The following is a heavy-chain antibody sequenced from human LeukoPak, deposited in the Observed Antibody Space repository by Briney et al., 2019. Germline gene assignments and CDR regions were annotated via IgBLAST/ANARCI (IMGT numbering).Heavy chain of an antibody. CDR3: ATDGRTPNYYYYYYMDV. CDR2: IRYDGINK. J-gene: IGHJ6*03. Sequence: GGSLRLSCSASGFTFSSYGMHWVRQAPGKGLELVAFIRYDGINKYYADSVKCRFTISRDNSKNTRYLQMNSLRAEHTAVYYCATDGRTPNYYYYYYMDVWGKGTTVTVSS. V-gene: IGHV3-30*02. D-gene: IGHD2-2*01. CDR1: GFTFSSYG.